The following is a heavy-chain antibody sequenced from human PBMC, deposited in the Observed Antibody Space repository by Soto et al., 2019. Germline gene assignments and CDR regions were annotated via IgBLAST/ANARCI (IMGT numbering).Heavy chain of an antibody. CDR2: IYYSGGT. CDR1: GGSISSYY. CDR3: ARHGYGDWFDP. J-gene: IGHJ5*02. V-gene: IGHV4-59*08. Sequence: SETLSLTCTVSGGSISSYYWSWIRQPPGKGLEWIGYIYYSGGTNYNPSLKSRVTISVDTSKNQFSLKLSSVTAADTAVYYCARHGYGDWFDPWGQGTLVTVSS. D-gene: IGHD4-17*01.